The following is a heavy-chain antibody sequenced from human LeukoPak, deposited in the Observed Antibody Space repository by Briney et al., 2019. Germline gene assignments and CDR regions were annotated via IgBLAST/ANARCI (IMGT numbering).Heavy chain of an antibody. J-gene: IGHJ4*02. D-gene: IGHD1-1*01. Sequence: PGGSLRLSYAASGFTFNNYGMSWVRQAPGKGLEWVSSISGTGGSTYYADSVKGRFTISRDNSKNTLYLQMNSLRAEDTAVYYCAKVWRGNYYDYWGQGTLVTVSS. CDR3: AKVWRGNYYDY. CDR2: ISGTGGST. V-gene: IGHV3-23*01. CDR1: GFTFNNYG.